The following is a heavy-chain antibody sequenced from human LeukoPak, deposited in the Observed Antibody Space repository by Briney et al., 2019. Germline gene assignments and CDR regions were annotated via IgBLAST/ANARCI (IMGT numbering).Heavy chain of an antibody. CDR2: IIPIFGTA. CDR3: ARDYYGSGSYYNVDFYYYYMDV. D-gene: IGHD3-10*01. V-gene: IGHV1-69*06. CDR1: GGTFSSYA. Sequence: RASVKVSCKASGGTFSSYAISWVRQAPGQGLEWMGGIIPIFGTANYAQKFQGRVTITADKSTSTAYMELSSLRSEDTAVYYCARDYYGSGSYYNVDFYYYYMDVWGKGTTVTVSS. J-gene: IGHJ6*03.